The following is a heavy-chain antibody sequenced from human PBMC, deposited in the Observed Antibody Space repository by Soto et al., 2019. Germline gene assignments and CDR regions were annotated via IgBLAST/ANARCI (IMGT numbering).Heavy chain of an antibody. J-gene: IGHJ4*02. V-gene: IGHV4-59*13. CDR1: GASIGNYY. CDR2: IYYGGNN. Sequence: PSETLSLTCTVSGASIGNYYWGWIRQPPGKGLEWIGYIYYGGNNNYNPSLKSRATISVDTSKNLFSLKLSSVTAADTAVYYCAYGDSRGPVDYWGQGALVTVSS. CDR3: AYGDSRGPVDY. D-gene: IGHD4-17*01.